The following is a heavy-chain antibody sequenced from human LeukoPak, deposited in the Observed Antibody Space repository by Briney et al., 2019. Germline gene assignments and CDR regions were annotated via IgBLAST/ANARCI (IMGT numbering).Heavy chain of an antibody. Sequence: PGGSLRLSCAASGFTFSSYAMHWVRQTRGKGLEYVSGISTNGGSTNYANSVKGRFTISRDNSKNTLYLQMGSLRAEDMAVYYCARDHGSGSYSDYWGQGTLVTVSS. CDR3: ARDHGSGSYSDY. CDR1: GFTFSSYA. V-gene: IGHV3-64*01. CDR2: ISTNGGST. D-gene: IGHD1-26*01. J-gene: IGHJ4*02.